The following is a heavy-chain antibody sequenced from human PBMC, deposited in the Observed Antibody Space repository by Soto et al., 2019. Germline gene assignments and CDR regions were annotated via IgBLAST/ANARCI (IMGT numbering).Heavy chain of an antibody. V-gene: IGHV3-11*01. J-gene: IGHJ6*02. CDR1: GFTFSDYY. CDR2: ISSGGFTI. Sequence: QVQLVESGGGLVKPGGSLRLSGTASGFTFSDYYMTWIRQAPGKGLEWLSYISSGGFTIYYADSVKGRFTVSRDNAKNSVYLQMSTLRVEDPAVYYCARDPGIYYGMDVWGQGTTVTVSS. D-gene: IGHD3-10*01. CDR3: ARDPGIYYGMDV.